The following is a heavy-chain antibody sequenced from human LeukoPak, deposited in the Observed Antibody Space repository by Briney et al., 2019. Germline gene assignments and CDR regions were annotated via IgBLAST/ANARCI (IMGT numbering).Heavy chain of an antibody. CDR3: VRDRCSSCHYFDC. CDR1: GFTFSSYA. Sequence: PGRSLRLSCAPSGFTFSSYAMHWVRQAPGKGLECVAVISYDGSNKYYADSVKGRFTISRDTYKNTLYLHMNSLRADDTAMYYCVRDRCSSCHYFDCWGQGTLVTVSS. CDR2: ISYDGSNK. V-gene: IGHV3-30-3*01. D-gene: IGHD2-2*01. J-gene: IGHJ4*02.